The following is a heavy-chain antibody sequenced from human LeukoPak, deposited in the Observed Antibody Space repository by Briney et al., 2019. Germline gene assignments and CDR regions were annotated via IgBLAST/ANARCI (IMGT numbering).Heavy chain of an antibody. CDR1: GYTFTSYD. CDR3: ARGHLYYYDSSGFGY. V-gene: IGHV1-8*01. D-gene: IGHD3-22*01. J-gene: IGHJ4*02. Sequence: ASVKVSCKASGYTFTSYDINWVRQDTGQGLEWMGWMNPNSGNTGYAQKFQGRVTMTRNTSISTAYMELSSLRSEDTAVYYCARGHLYYYDSSGFGYWGQGTLVTVSS. CDR2: MNPNSGNT.